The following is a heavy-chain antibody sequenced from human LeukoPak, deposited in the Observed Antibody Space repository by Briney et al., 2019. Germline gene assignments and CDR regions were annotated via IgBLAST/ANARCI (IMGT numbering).Heavy chain of an antibody. D-gene: IGHD6-13*01. Sequence: PGGSLRLSCAASGFTFNSYGMHRVRQAPGKGLEWVAIIWFDGSNKDYADSVKGRFTISRDNSKNTVYLQMNSLRVEDTAVYYCARIGSSWSADYWGQGTLVTVSA. CDR1: GFTFNSYG. CDR2: IWFDGSNK. CDR3: ARIGSSWSADY. J-gene: IGHJ4*02. V-gene: IGHV3-33*01.